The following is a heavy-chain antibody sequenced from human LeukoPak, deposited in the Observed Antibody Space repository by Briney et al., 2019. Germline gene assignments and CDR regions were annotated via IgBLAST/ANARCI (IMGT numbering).Heavy chain of an antibody. CDR3: ARDRGSGSEFDY. D-gene: IGHD3-10*01. CDR1: GGSISSGGYY. CDR2: IYCSGST. V-gene: IGHV4-31*03. J-gene: IGHJ4*02. Sequence: PSQTLSLTCTVSGGSISSGGYYWSWIRQHPGKGLEWIGYIYCSGSTYYNPSLKSRVTISVDTSKNQFSLKLSSVTAADTAVYYCARDRGSGSEFDYWGQGTLVTVPS.